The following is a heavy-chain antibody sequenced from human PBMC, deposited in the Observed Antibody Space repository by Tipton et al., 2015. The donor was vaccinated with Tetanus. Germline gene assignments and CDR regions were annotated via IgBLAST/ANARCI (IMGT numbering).Heavy chain of an antibody. CDR3: ARAYYDFWSGYYYYGMDV. Sequence: TLSLTCAVYGGSFSGYYWSWIRQPPGKGLEWIGEINHSGSTNYNPSLKRRVTISVDTSKNQFSLKLSSVTAADTAVYYCARAYYDFWSGYYYYGMDVWGQGTTVTVSS. D-gene: IGHD3-3*01. V-gene: IGHV4-34*01. CDR1: GGSFSGYY. CDR2: INHSGST. J-gene: IGHJ6*02.